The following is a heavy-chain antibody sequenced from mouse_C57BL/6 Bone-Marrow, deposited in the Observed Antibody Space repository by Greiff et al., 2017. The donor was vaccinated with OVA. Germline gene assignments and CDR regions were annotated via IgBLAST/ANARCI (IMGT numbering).Heavy chain of an antibody. V-gene: IGHV2-2*01. CDR3: ARRRSCAMDY. CDR2: IWSGGST. Sequence: QVQLKESGPGLVQPSQSLSITCTVSGFSLTSYGVHWVRQSPGKGLEWLGVIWSGGSTDYNAAFISRLSISKDNSQSLVFCKMNSLQAEDTAIDYGARRRSCAMDYWGQGTSVTVSS. CDR1: GFSLTSYG. J-gene: IGHJ4*01.